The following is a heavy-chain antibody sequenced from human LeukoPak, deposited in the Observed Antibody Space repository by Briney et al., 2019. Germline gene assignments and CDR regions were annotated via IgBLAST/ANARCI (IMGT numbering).Heavy chain of an antibody. Sequence: GGSLRLSCTASGFTFGDYAMSWFRQAPGKGLEWVSVISGSGRSTYYADSVKGRFTISRDKSKNSLYLQMNSLRVEDTAIYYCAKSIVNSGTYIPFDYWGQGTLVTVSS. V-gene: IGHV3-23*01. CDR2: ISGSGRST. CDR3: AKSIVNSGTYIPFDY. J-gene: IGHJ4*02. CDR1: GFTFGDYA. D-gene: IGHD1-26*01.